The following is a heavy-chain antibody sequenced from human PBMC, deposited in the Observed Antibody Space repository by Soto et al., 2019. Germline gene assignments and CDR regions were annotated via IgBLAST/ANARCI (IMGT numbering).Heavy chain of an antibody. CDR2: INPNSGNT. J-gene: IGHJ5*02. CDR3: ARSPPRVEKNNYAGGWFDP. V-gene: IGHV1-8*01. Sequence: QVQLVQSGAEVKKPGASVKVSCKASGYPFTKYDINWVRQATGQGLEWMGWINPNSGNTGYSQKFQGRVTMTRNTSISTAYMELSSPRFDDTAVYYCARSPPRVEKNNYAGGWFDPWGQGTLVTVSS. D-gene: IGHD4-4*01. CDR1: GYPFTKYD.